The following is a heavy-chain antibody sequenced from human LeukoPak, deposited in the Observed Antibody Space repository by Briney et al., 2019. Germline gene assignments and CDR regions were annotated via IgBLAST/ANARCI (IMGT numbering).Heavy chain of an antibody. J-gene: IGHJ3*02. CDR1: GFTFSSYS. CDR2: ISSSSSYI. V-gene: IGHV3-21*01. Sequence: PGGSLRLSCAASGFTFSSYSMNWVRQAPGKGLEWVSSISSSSSYIYYADSAKGRFTISRDNAKNSLYLQMNSLRAEDTAVYYCARATDDAFDIWGQGTMVTVSS. CDR3: ARATDDAFDI.